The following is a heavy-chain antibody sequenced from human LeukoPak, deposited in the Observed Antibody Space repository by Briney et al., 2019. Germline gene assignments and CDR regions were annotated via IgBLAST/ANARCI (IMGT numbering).Heavy chain of an antibody. D-gene: IGHD3-22*01. CDR1: GYTFTSYA. CDR3: ARETYYYDSSGYYYGGYDY. J-gene: IGHJ4*02. Sequence: ASVKVSCKASGYTFTSYAMHWVRQAPGQRLEWMGWINVGNGNTKYSQEFQGRVTITRDTSASTAYMKLSSLRSEDTAVYYCARETYYYDSSGYYYGGYDYWGQGTLVTVSS. V-gene: IGHV1-3*03. CDR2: INVGNGNT.